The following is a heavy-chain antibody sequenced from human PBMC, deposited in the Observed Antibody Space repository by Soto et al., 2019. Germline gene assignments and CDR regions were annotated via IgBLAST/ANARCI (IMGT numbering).Heavy chain of an antibody. Sequence: GASVKVSCKTSGYTFTGYYIHWVRQAPGQGLEWMGWINPNSGGTNYAQKFQGRVTMTRDTSISTAYMEVSSLRSDDTAVYFCARGYFDYWGQGTLVPVSS. CDR1: GYTFTGYY. J-gene: IGHJ4*02. CDR2: INPNSGGT. CDR3: ARGYFDY. V-gene: IGHV1-2*02.